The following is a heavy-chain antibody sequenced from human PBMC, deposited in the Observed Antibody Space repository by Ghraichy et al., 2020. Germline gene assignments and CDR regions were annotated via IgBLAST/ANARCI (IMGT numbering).Heavy chain of an antibody. CDR3: AKVGAYGSGTHTDY. Sequence: GGSLRLSCAASGFTFSSYGMHWVRQAPGKGLEWVAFIRYDGSNKYYADSVKGRFTISRDNSKNTLYLQMNSLRAEDTAVYYCAKVGAYGSGTHTDYWGQGTLVTVSS. D-gene: IGHD3-10*01. CDR1: GFTFSSYG. J-gene: IGHJ4*02. V-gene: IGHV3-30*02. CDR2: IRYDGSNK.